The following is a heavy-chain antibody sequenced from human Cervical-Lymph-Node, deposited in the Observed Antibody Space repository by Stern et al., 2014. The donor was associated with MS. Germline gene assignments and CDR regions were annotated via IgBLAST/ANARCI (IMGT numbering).Heavy chain of an antibody. V-gene: IGHV1-24*01. CDR3: ATDRGVK. CDR2: FYPEDGET. J-gene: IGHJ4*02. CDR1: GHPLSELA. Sequence: QVQLVQSGAEVKKPGASVTVSCNVSGHPLSELAIHWLRQLPTSGLEWLGTFYPEDGETVYAQRLKGRLTMTEDTTTGTAYMTLTALTSDDTAVYYCATDRGVKWGPGTLVAVSS. D-gene: IGHD3-10*01.